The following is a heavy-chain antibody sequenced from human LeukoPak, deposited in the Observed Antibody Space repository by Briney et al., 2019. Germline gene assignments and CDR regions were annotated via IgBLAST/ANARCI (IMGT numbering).Heavy chain of an antibody. CDR2: IRYDGSNK. CDR1: GFIFNNNG. V-gene: IGHV3-30*02. CDR3: TKLPTYDWAGY. J-gene: IGHJ4*02. D-gene: IGHD3-9*01. Sequence: PGGSLRLSCAASGFIFNNNGMHWVRQAPGKGLEWVAFIRYDGSNKDYADSVRGRFIISRDNSKNTLYLQMNRLRAEDTAVYYCTKLPTYDWAGYWGQGSLVTVSS.